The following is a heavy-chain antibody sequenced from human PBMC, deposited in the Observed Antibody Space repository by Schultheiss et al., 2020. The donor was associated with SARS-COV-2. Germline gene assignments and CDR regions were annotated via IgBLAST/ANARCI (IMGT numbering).Heavy chain of an antibody. J-gene: IGHJ4*02. V-gene: IGHV3-23*01. CDR3: AKDLPRIYSNWFGYFDY. CDR1: GFTFSSYA. Sequence: GGSLRLSCAASGFTFSSYAMTWVRQAPGKGLEWVSSMSGSGGSTYYADSVKGRFTISRDNSKNSLYLQMNSLRAEDTAVYYCAKDLPRIYSNWFGYFDYWGQGTLVTVSS. D-gene: IGHD4-11*01. CDR2: MSGSGGST.